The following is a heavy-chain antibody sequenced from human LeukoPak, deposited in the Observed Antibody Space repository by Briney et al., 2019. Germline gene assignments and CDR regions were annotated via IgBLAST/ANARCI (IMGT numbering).Heavy chain of an antibody. J-gene: IGHJ3*02. D-gene: IGHD3-22*01. CDR3: ASKWVTYYYNSSAYHYPTDVFDI. CDR2: INPSGGST. Sequence: ASVKVSCKASGYTFTSYYMHWVRQAPGQGLEWTGIINPSGGSTSYAQKFQGRVTMTRDMSTSTVYMELSSLRSEDTAVYYCASKWVTYYYNSSAYHYPTDVFDIWGQGTMVTVSS. V-gene: IGHV1-46*01. CDR1: GYTFTSYY.